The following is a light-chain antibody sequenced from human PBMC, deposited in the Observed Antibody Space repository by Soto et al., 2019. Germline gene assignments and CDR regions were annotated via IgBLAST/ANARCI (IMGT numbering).Light chain of an antibody. J-gene: IGKJ5*01. CDR2: GAS. Sequence: EIVMTQSAGTLSLSPGDRATLSWRASQRVSSNYLAWYQQRTGQAPRLLIYGASSRATGIPDRFIGSGYGTDFTLTVSRLGPEDSAVYYCQQYDNSPITFGQGTRLEIK. CDR3: QQYDNSPIT. V-gene: IGKV3-20*01. CDR1: QRVSSNY.